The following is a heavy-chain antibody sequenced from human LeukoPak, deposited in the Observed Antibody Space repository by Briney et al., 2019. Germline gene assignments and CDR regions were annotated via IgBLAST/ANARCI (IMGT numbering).Heavy chain of an antibody. V-gene: IGHV4-59*11. J-gene: IGHJ5*02. D-gene: IGHD2-2*01. CDR3: ARGSVYCSDSNCYVGAWFDP. Sequence: SETLSLTCTVSGGSISGHYWSWIRQPPGKALEWIGYIYYSGSANYNPSLKSRATVALDTSNNQFSLKLMSVTAADTAVYYCARGSVYCSDSNCYVGAWFDPWGQGTLVTVSS. CDR2: IYYSGSA. CDR1: GGSISGHY.